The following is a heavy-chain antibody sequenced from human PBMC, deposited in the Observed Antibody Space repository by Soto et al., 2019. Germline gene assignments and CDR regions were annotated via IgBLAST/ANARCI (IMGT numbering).Heavy chain of an antibody. CDR1: GFTFSSYS. CDR3: ARGAGYXDYYYGMDV. Sequence: EVQLVESGGGLVKPGGSLRLSCAASGFTFSSYSMNWVRQAPGKGLEWVSSISSSSSYIYYADSVKGRFTISRDNAKNSLYLQMNSLRAEDTAVYYCARGAGYXDYYYGMDVWGQGTTVTVSS. J-gene: IGHJ6*02. D-gene: IGHD5-12*01. CDR2: ISSSSSYI. V-gene: IGHV3-21*01.